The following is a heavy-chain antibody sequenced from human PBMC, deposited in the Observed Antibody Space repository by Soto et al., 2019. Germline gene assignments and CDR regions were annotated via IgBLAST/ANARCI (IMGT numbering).Heavy chain of an antibody. J-gene: IGHJ4*02. D-gene: IGHD3-22*01. V-gene: IGHV1-69*06. Sequence: QVQLVQSGAEVKKPGSSVKISCKASGDSFSSFAVTWVRQAPGQGLEWMGGIIPNFDTPKYAQKFQGRVTIIADKSTSTPYMQLSRLRSEDTAVYYCARPYYDSSGYYLWYFEYWGQGTLVTVSS. CDR3: ARPYYDSSGYYLWYFEY. CDR2: IIPNFDTP. CDR1: GDSFSSFA.